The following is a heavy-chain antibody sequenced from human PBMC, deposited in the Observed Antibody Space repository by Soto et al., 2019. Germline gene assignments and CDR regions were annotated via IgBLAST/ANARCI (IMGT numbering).Heavy chain of an antibody. V-gene: IGHV3-48*02. J-gene: IGHJ5*02. CDR2: ISSSSSTK. CDR1: GFTFSGYN. CDR3: ARDLGYCVSTSCYLFDP. D-gene: IGHD2-2*03. Sequence: EVQLVESGGGLVQPGGSLRLSCAASGFTFSGYNMNWVRQAPGKGLEWVSYISSSSSTKYYADSVKGRFTISRDNPKNSLYLQMNSLRDEDTAVHYCARDLGYCVSTSCYLFDPWGQGTLVTVSS.